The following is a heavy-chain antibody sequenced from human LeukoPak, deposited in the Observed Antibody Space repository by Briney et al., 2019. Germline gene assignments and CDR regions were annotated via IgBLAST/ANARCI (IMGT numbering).Heavy chain of an antibody. V-gene: IGHV3-23*01. J-gene: IGHJ4*02. Sequence: GGSLRLSCAASGFTFSSYAMSWVRQAPGKGLEWVAGVGGGGDINYADSVKGRVTASRDDSKNPVYLHMSNLSVEDTAIYFCAKDTTAGNSMWDHFDSWGQGNPVTVST. CDR3: AKDTTAGNSMWDHFDS. CDR2: VGGGGDI. D-gene: IGHD1-26*01. CDR1: GFTFSSYA.